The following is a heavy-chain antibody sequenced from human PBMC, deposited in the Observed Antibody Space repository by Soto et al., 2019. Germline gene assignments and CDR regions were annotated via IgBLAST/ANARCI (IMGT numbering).Heavy chain of an antibody. CDR1: GYTFNTYG. D-gene: IGHD3-3*01. J-gene: IGHJ4*02. CDR3: ARHPRFMEWSWLDF. V-gene: IGHV1-18*01. CDR2: ISAYNGNT. Sequence: ASVKVSCKASGYTFNTYGISWVRQAPGQGLEWMGWISAYNGNTNYAQKLQGRVTMTTDTSASTAYMELRSLRSDDTAVYYCARHPRFMEWSWLDFWGQGTLVTVSS.